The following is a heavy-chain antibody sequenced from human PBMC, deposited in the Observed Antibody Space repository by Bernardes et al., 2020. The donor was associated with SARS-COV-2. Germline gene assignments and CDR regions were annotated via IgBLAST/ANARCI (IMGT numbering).Heavy chain of an antibody. CDR2: ISYDGSNK. Sequence: GGSLRLSCAASGFTFSTYVMHWVRQAPGKGLECVALISYDGSNKYYADSLKGRFTISRDNSKNTLYLQMNSLRAEDTAMYYCAKDFFDRDYLDYWGQGTLVTVSS. D-gene: IGHD3-3*01. J-gene: IGHJ4*02. V-gene: IGHV3-30*18. CDR3: AKDFFDRDYLDY. CDR1: GFTFSTYV.